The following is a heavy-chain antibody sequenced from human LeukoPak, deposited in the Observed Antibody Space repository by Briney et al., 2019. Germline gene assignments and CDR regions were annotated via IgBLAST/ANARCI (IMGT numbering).Heavy chain of an antibody. V-gene: IGHV4-38-2*02. CDR3: ARHVDRNWFDP. J-gene: IGHJ5*02. Sequence: SETLSLTCTVSGYSISSGYYWGWIRQPPGKGLEWIGSIYHSGSTYYNPSLKSRVTISVDTSKNQFSLKLSSVTAADTAVYYCARHVDRNWFDPWGQGTLVTVTS. CDR2: IYHSGST. CDR1: GYSISSGYY. D-gene: IGHD5-12*01.